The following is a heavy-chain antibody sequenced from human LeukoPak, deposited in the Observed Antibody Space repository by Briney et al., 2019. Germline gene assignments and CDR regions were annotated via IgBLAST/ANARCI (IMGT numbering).Heavy chain of an antibody. D-gene: IGHD3-22*01. Sequence: GGSLRLSCVASGFTFSSHNMNWVRQAPGKGLEWVSYISSSYNTIYYTDSVQGRFIISRDNAKNSLSLQMNSLRGEDSGIYYCARATSDTSGYPVSDYWGQGTLVTVSS. CDR1: GFTFSSHN. CDR2: ISSSYNTI. V-gene: IGHV3-48*04. J-gene: IGHJ4*02. CDR3: ARATSDTSGYPVSDY.